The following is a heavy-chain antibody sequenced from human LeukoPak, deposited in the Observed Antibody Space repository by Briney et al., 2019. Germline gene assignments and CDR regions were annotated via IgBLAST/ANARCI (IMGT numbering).Heavy chain of an antibody. CDR3: AKGSRLYYYDSSALDY. CDR1: GFTFSSYG. Sequence: PGRSLRLSCAASGFTFSSYGMHWVRQAPGKGLEWVAVISYDGSNKYYADSVKGRFTISSDNSKNTLYLQMNSLRAEDTAVYYCAKGSRLYYYDSSALDYWGQGTLVTVSS. V-gene: IGHV3-30*18. CDR2: ISYDGSNK. D-gene: IGHD3-22*01. J-gene: IGHJ4*02.